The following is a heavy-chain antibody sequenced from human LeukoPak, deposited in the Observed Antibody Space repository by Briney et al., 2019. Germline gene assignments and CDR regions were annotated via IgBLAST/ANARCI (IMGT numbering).Heavy chain of an antibody. D-gene: IGHD2-15*01. J-gene: IGHJ3*02. CDR3: ARTRTRGYCSGGSCYESRDI. V-gene: IGHV3-74*01. CDR2: INTDGSST. Sequence: GGSLRLSRAASGFTLSNYWMHWVRQAPGKGLVWVSRINTDGSSTYADSVKGRFTISRDNSKNTLYLQMNSLRAEDTAVYYCARTRTRGYCSGGSCYESRDIWGQGTMVTVSS. CDR1: GFTLSNYW.